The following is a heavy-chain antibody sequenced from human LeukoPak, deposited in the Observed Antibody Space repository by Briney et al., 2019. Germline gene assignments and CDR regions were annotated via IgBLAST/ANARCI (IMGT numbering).Heavy chain of an antibody. CDR3: ARDLTVPPYNWFDP. CDR2: IRTAGST. CDR1: GASISSGNYY. D-gene: IGHD4-17*01. J-gene: IGHJ5*02. V-gene: IGHV4-61*02. Sequence: PSQTLSLTCTVSGASISSGNYYWSWIRQPAGRGLEWIGRIRTAGSTIYNPSLKSRVTMSLDTSKNQFSLNLGSVTAADTAIYYCARDLTVPPYNWFDPWGQGTLVTVSS.